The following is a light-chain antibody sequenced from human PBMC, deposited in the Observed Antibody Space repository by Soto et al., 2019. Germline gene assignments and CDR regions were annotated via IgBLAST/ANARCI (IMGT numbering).Light chain of an antibody. V-gene: IGKV3-20*01. Sequence: EIVLTQSPGTRSLSPGERATLSCRASQSVSSSYLAWYKQKPGQAPRLLIYGASSRATGIPDRFSGSGSGTDFTLTISRLEPEDFAVYYCQQYGSSSFTFGPGTKVDIK. CDR1: QSVSSSY. CDR2: GAS. CDR3: QQYGSSSFT. J-gene: IGKJ3*01.